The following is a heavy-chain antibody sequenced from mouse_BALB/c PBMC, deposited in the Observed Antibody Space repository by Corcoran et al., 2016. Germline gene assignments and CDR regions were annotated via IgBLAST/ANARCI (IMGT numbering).Heavy chain of an antibody. D-gene: IGHD2-3*01. CDR1: GYTFTNYG. J-gene: IGHJ4*01. V-gene: IGHV9-3-1*01. CDR3: ARWLLHYYAMDY. CDR2: INTYTGEP. Sequence: QIQLVQSGPALKKPGETVKISCKAAGYTFTNYGMNCVKQAPGKGLKWMGWINTYTGEPTYADDFKGRFAFSLETSASTAYLQINNLKNEDTATYCCARWLLHYYAMDYLGQGTSVTVSS.